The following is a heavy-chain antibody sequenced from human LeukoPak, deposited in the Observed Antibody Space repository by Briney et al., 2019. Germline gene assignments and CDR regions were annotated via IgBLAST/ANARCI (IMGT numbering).Heavy chain of an antibody. D-gene: IGHD5-18*01. CDR2: IIPILGIA. V-gene: IGHV1-69*04. Sequence: SVKVSCKASGGTFSSYAISWVRQAPGQGLEWMGRIIPILGIANYAQKLQGRVTITADKSTSTAYMELSSLRSEDTAVYYCACRDTAMVMGAFDIWGQGTMVTVPS. J-gene: IGHJ3*02. CDR3: ACRDTAMVMGAFDI. CDR1: GGTFSSYA.